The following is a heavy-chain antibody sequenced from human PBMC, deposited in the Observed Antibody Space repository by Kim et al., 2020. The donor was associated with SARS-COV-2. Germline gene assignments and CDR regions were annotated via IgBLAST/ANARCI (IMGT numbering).Heavy chain of an antibody. D-gene: IGHD6-13*01. CDR3: ATYSSSWSTVDY. J-gene: IGHJ4*02. V-gene: IGHV1-8*01. Sequence: GYAQKFQGRVPITRNTSISTAYMELSSLRSEDTAVYYCATYSSSWSTVDYWGQGTLVTVSS.